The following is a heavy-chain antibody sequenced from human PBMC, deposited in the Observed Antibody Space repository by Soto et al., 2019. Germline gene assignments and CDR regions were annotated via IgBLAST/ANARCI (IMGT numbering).Heavy chain of an antibody. Sequence: EVQLLESGGGLVQPGGSLRLSCAASGFTFSSYAMSWVRQAPGKGLEWVSAISGSGGSTYYADSVKGRFTISRDNSKNTLYLQMNSLRAEDTAVYYCAKVTPYCSSTSCYLGAFDIWGQGIMVTVSS. V-gene: IGHV3-23*01. CDR1: GFTFSSYA. D-gene: IGHD2-2*01. CDR3: AKVTPYCSSTSCYLGAFDI. CDR2: ISGSGGST. J-gene: IGHJ3*02.